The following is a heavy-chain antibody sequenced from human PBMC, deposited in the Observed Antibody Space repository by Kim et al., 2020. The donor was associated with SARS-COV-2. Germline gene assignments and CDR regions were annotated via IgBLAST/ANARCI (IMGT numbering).Heavy chain of an antibody. CDR1: GFTFDDYG. Sequence: GGSLRLSCIASGFTFDDYGMSWVRQVPGKGPEWVSGIDWRGSRTGYAESVKGRFSISRDNSKNSLFLQMNSLRAEDTASYHCVRGWLADGDFSYGMDVWGQGTTVAVSS. D-gene: IGHD2-15*01. CDR2: IDWRGSRT. V-gene: IGHV3-20*01. CDR3: VRGWLADGDFSYGMDV. J-gene: IGHJ6*02.